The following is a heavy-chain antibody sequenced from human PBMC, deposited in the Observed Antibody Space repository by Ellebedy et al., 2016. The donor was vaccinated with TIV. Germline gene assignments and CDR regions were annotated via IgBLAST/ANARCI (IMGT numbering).Heavy chain of an antibody. CDR2: IIPIFGTA. Sequence: ASVKVSCKASGGTFSSYAISWVRQAPGQGLEWMGGIIPIFGTANYAQKFQGRVTITADESTSTAYMELSSLRSEDTAVYYCARETGTGPFVSYYFDYWGQGTLVTVSS. CDR1: GGTFSSYA. CDR3: ARETGTGPFVSYYFDY. V-gene: IGHV1-69*13. J-gene: IGHJ4*02. D-gene: IGHD1-1*01.